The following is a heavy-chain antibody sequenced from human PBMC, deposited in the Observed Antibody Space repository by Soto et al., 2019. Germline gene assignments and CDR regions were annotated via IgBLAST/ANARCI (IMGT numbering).Heavy chain of an antibody. CDR2: IYPDDSDT. D-gene: IGHD3-22*01. CDR1: GYTFTSYW. Sequence: LGESLKISCKGSGYTFTSYWIAWVRQMPGKGLEWMGIIYPDDSDTRYSPSFQGQVTFSADRSINTAYLQWNSLKASDTAMYYCARHHRDDSSGRWFDPWGPGTLVTVSS. CDR3: ARHHRDDSSGRWFDP. V-gene: IGHV5-51*01. J-gene: IGHJ5*02.